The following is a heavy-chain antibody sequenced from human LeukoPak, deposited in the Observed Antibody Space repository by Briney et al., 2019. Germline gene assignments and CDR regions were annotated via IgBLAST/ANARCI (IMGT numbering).Heavy chain of an antibody. CDR3: ARVSCSGGSCYQGY. CDR2: MNPNSGNT. Sequence: ASVKVSCKASGYTFTSYDINWVRQATGQGLEWMGWMNPNSGNTGYAQKFQGRVTMTRNTSISTAYMELSSLRSEATAVYYCARVSCSGGSCYQGYWGQGTLVTVSS. J-gene: IGHJ4*02. CDR1: GYTFTSYD. D-gene: IGHD2-15*01. V-gene: IGHV1-8*01.